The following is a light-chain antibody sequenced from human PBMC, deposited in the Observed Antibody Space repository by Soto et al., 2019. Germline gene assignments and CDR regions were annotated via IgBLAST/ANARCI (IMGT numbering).Light chain of an antibody. Sequence: QSALTQPRSVSGSPGQSVTISCTGTSSDVGGYNFVSWFQQHPGKAPKLIIYEVINRPSGVSDRFSGSKSGNTASLTISGLQSEDEADYYCTSYTTINTYIFGTGTQLTVL. V-gene: IGLV2-11*01. CDR3: TSYTTINTYI. J-gene: IGLJ1*01. CDR2: EVI. CDR1: SSDVGGYNF.